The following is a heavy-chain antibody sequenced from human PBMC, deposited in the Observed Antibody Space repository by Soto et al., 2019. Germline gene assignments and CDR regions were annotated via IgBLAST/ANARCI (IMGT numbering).Heavy chain of an antibody. Sequence: EVQLVESGGGLVQPGGSLRLSCAASGFNCGGSWMTWVRQALGKGLEWLAKINPDGSGEYYVDSVKGRFTISRDNAESSLFFQMDSLRDEDTAVYFCAREHYFGLDYWGQGTLVTVSS. D-gene: IGHD1-26*01. CDR3: AREHYFGLDY. CDR1: GFNCGGSW. V-gene: IGHV3-7*04. J-gene: IGHJ4*02. CDR2: INPDGSGE.